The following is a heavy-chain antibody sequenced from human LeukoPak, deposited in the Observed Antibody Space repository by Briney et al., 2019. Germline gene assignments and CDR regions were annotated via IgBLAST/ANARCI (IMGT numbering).Heavy chain of an antibody. V-gene: IGHV3-23*01. CDR1: GVTFTSYA. D-gene: IGHD5-24*01. CDR2: ISGSGGST. J-gene: IGHJ4*02. Sequence: GGSLRLSCAASGVTFTSYAMSWVRQAPGKGLEWVSAISGSGGSTYYADSVKGRFTISRDNSKNTLYLQMNSLRAEDTAVYYCAKGRWLQNSGFDYWGQGTLVTVSS. CDR3: AKGRWLQNSGFDY.